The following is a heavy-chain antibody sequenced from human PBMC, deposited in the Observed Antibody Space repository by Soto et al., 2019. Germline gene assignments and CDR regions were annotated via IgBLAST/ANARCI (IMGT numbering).Heavy chain of an antibody. Sequence: QVQLKQSGPEVRKPGASVRVSCKASGYIFTNFGISWVRQAPGQGLEWMGWISGYNDNTHYAQKLQGRVSMTTDTSTGTAYMDLRSLRSDDTDIYYCVRDSSSWFYYYYGMDVWGQGTTVTVSS. CDR2: ISGYNDNT. D-gene: IGHD6-13*01. CDR1: GYIFTNFG. CDR3: VRDSSSWFYYYYGMDV. J-gene: IGHJ6*02. V-gene: IGHV1-18*01.